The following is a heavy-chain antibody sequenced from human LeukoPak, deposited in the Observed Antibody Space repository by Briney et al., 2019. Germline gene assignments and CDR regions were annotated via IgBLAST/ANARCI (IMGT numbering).Heavy chain of an antibody. J-gene: IGHJ4*02. Sequence: SETLSLTCIVSGGSISSYYWSWLRQPPGKGLEGIGYIYYSGSTNYNPSLKSRVTISLDTSKNQFSLKLNSVTAADTAVYYCATESCSSTSCDFDYWGQGTLVTVSS. CDR1: GGSISSYY. V-gene: IGHV4-59*01. CDR2: IYYSGST. D-gene: IGHD2-2*01. CDR3: ATESCSSTSCDFDY.